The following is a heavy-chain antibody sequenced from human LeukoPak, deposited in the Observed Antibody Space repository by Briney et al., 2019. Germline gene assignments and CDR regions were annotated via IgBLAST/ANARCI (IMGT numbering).Heavy chain of an antibody. D-gene: IGHD5-18*01. J-gene: IGHJ4*02. CDR3: ARRGYSYGRDY. Sequence: SETLSLTCTVSGDSINNNNYYWGWIRQPPGKGLEWIGSIYYSGSTYYNPSLKSRVTISVDTSRNQLSLTLSSVTAADTAVYYCARRGYSYGRDYWGQGTLVTVSS. CDR2: IYYSGST. CDR1: GDSINNNNYY. V-gene: IGHV4-39*07.